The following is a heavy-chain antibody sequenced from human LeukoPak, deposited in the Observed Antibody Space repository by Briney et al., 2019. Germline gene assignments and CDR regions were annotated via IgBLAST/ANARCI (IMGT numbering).Heavy chain of an antibody. J-gene: IGHJ3*02. CDR2: ISSSGSTI. D-gene: IGHD2-2*02. Sequence: PRGSLRLSCAASGFTFSDYYMSWIRQAPGKGLEWVSYISSSGSTIYYADSVKGRFTISRDNAKNSLYLQMNSLRAEDTAVYYCAKPGYPDVPAAIAYAFDIWGQGTMVTVSS. CDR3: AKPGYPDVPAAIAYAFDI. V-gene: IGHV3-11*04. CDR1: GFTFSDYY.